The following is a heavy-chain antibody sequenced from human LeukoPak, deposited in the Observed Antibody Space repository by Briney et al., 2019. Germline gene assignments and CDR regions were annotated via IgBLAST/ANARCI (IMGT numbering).Heavy chain of an antibody. CDR2: INPNSGGT. D-gene: IGHD6-13*01. Sequence: GASVKVSCKASGYTFTGYYMHWVRQAPGQGLEWMGRINPNSGGTNYAQKFQGRVTMTRDTSISTAYMELSRLRSDDTAVYYCASLFRSPGIAAAGGDYWGQGTLVTVSS. V-gene: IGHV1-2*06. J-gene: IGHJ4*02. CDR3: ASLFRSPGIAAAGGDY. CDR1: GYTFTGYY.